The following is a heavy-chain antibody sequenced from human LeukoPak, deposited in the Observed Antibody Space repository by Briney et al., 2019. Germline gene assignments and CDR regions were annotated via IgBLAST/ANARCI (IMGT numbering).Heavy chain of an antibody. CDR1: GYSFSSYW. CDR2: IYPGDSDT. V-gene: IGHV5-51*01. Sequence: GESLKISCKGSGYSFSSYWIGWVRQMPGKGLEWMGIIYPGDSDTRYSPSFQGQVTISADKSISTAYLQWSSLKASDTAMYYCARRLLSGWYVGGYFDLWGRGTLVTVSS. CDR3: ARRLLSGWYVGGYFDL. D-gene: IGHD6-19*01. J-gene: IGHJ2*01.